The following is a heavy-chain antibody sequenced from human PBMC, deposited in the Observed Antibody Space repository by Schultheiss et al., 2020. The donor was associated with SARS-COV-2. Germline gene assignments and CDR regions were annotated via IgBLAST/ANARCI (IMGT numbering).Heavy chain of an antibody. CDR2: VFYSGST. CDR1: GGSFSGYY. Sequence: SQTLSFTCAVYGGSFSGYYWSWIRQPPGKGLEWIGYVFYSGSTNYNPSLKSRVTISLDTSNNQLSLILSSVTAADTAVYYCARRAYCGDDCFPFDYWGQGTLVTVSS. D-gene: IGHD2-21*01. CDR3: ARRAYCGDDCFPFDY. J-gene: IGHJ4*02. V-gene: IGHV4-59*08.